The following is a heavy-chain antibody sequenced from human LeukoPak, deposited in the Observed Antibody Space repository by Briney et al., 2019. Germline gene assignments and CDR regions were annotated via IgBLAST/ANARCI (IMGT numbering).Heavy chain of an antibody. J-gene: IGHJ4*02. V-gene: IGHV3-48*04. CDR2: ISSSGSTI. CDR1: GFTFSSYS. D-gene: IGHD3-10*01. Sequence: GGSLRLSCAASGFTFSSYSMNWVRQAPGKGLEWVSHISSSGSTIYYADSVKGRFTISRDNAKNSLYLQMNSLRAEDTAVYYCARDISYGSGRDWGQGTLVTVSS. CDR3: ARDISYGSGRD.